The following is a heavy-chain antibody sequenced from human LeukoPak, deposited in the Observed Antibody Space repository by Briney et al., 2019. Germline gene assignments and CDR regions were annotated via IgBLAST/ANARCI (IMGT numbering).Heavy chain of an antibody. V-gene: IGHV3-21*01. D-gene: IGHD1-26*01. CDR2: ISSSSSYM. Sequence: GGSLRLSCAASGFTFSSYAMSWVRQAPGKGLEWVSSISSSSSYMKYAESVRGRFTISRDNAKNSLYLHMSSLRAEDTAVYYCARLAGAGSSGFDYWGQGTQVTVSS. J-gene: IGHJ4*02. CDR1: GFTFSSYA. CDR3: ARLAGAGSSGFDY.